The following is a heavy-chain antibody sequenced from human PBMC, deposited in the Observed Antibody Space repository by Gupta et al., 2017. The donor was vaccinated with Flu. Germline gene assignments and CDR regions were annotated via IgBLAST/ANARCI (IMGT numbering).Heavy chain of an antibody. CDR2: ISSSSSYI. CDR1: GFTFSSYS. V-gene: IGHV3-21*01. D-gene: IGHD2-21*02. CDR3: ARKDNCGGDCYSFDY. Sequence: EVQLVESGGGLVKPGGSLRLSCAASGFTFSSYSMNWVRQAPGKGLEWVSSISSSSSYIYYADSVKGRFTISGDNAKNSLYLQMNSLRAEDTAVYYCARKDNCGGDCYSFDYWGQGTLVTVSS. J-gene: IGHJ4*02.